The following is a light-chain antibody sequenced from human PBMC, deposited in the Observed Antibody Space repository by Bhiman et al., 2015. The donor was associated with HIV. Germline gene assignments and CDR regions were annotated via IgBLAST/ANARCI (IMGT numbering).Light chain of an antibody. CDR3: QSYDSSLSGIYV. CDR2: DVS. Sequence: QSALTQPASVSGSPGQSITISCTGTTSDVGGYNYVSWYQQHPGKGPKLMIYDVSNRPSGVSNRFSGSKSGTSASLAITGLQGEDEGDYYCQSYDSSLSGIYVFGTGTKVTVL. CDR1: TSDVGGYNY. V-gene: IGLV2-14*03. J-gene: IGLJ1*01.